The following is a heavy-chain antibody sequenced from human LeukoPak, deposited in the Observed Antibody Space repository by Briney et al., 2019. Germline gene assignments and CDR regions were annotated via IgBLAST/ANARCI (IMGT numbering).Heavy chain of an antibody. CDR1: GFTFSSYW. Sequence: GGSLRLSCAVSGFTFSSYWMSWVRQAPGKGLEWVANIKQDGSEEYYVDSVKGRFTISRDNAKNSLYLQMNTLRAEDTAVYYCARDRYITRSWGYDFDYWGQGTLVTVSS. D-gene: IGHD1-26*01. CDR3: ARDRYITRSWGYDFDY. V-gene: IGHV3-7*01. J-gene: IGHJ4*02. CDR2: IKQDGSEE.